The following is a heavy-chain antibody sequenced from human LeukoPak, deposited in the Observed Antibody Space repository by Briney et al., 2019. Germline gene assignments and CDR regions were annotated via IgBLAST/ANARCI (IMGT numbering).Heavy chain of an antibody. V-gene: IGHV4-34*01. Sequence: SETLSLTCAVYGGSFSRYYWSWLRQSPGKGLEWIAEIDHRGDTNYNPSVKTRVTISVDTSKNQFSLKVRSLSAADTAVYYCARGATISETGYFDFWGQGTLVTVSS. D-gene: IGHD5-24*01. CDR2: IDHRGDT. CDR3: ARGATISETGYFDF. CDR1: GGSFSRYY. J-gene: IGHJ4*03.